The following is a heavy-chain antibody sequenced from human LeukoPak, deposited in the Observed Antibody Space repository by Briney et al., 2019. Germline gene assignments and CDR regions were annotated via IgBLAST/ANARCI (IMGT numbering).Heavy chain of an antibody. J-gene: IGHJ4*02. Sequence: GGSLRLSCAASGFTFSSYAMSWVRQAPGKGLEWVSGISGSGGCTYYADSVKGRFTISRDNSKNTLYLQMNSLRAEDTAVYYCAKDSLPWFGSLVDYWGQGTLVTVSS. D-gene: IGHD3-10*01. V-gene: IGHV3-23*01. CDR2: ISGSGGCT. CDR1: GFTFSSYA. CDR3: AKDSLPWFGSLVDY.